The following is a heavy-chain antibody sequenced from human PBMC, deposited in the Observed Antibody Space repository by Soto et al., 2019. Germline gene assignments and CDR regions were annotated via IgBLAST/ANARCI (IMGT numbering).Heavy chain of an antibody. CDR1: GGSISSYY. CDR2: IYYSGST. J-gene: IGHJ3*02. D-gene: IGHD3-10*01. CDR3: ARGAPYYYGSGSYRPYAFDI. Sequence: SETLSLTCTVSGGSISSYYWSWIRQPPGKGLEWIGYIYYSGSTNYNPSLKSRVTISVDTSKNQFSLKLSSVTAADTAVYYCARGAPYYYGSGSYRPYAFDIWGQGTMVTVSS. V-gene: IGHV4-59*12.